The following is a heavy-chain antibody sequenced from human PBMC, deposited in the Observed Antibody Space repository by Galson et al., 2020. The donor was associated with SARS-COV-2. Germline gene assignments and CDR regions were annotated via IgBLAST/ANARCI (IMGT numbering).Heavy chain of an antibody. CDR1: GFTFSSYA. CDR3: ARPSSGSYKGAFDI. V-gene: IGHV3-30*04. J-gene: IGHJ3*02. CDR2: ISYDGSNK. D-gene: IGHD1-26*01. Sequence: QLGESLKISCAASGFTFSSYAMHWVRQAPGKGLKWVAVISYDGSNKYYADSVKGRFTISRDNSKNTLYLQMNSLRAEDTAVYYCARPSSGSYKGAFDIWGQGTMVTVSS.